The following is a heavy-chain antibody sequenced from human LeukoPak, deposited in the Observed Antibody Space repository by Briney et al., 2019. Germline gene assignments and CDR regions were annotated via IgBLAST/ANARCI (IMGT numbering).Heavy chain of an antibody. V-gene: IGHV1-18*01. CDR1: GYTFTGYG. Sequence: ASVKVSCKASGYTFTGYGISWVRQAPGQGLEWMGWISAYNGNTNYAQKLQGRVTMTTDTSTSTAYMELRSLRSDDTAVYYCARDEPLDVVVVAATLCDYWGQGTLVTVSS. CDR2: ISAYNGNT. CDR3: ARDEPLDVVVVAATLCDY. D-gene: IGHD2-15*01. J-gene: IGHJ4*02.